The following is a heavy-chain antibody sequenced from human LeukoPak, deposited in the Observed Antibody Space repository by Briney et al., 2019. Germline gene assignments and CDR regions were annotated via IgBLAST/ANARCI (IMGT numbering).Heavy chain of an antibody. D-gene: IGHD1-26*01. Sequence: PSETLSLTCTVSGGSISNYYWSWIRQPAGKGLESIGRIYSTGNTNYNPSLKSRVTMAVDTSNNQLSLKLTSVTAADTALYFCARGPGYTGRYSFDYWGPGTLVTVSS. CDR2: IYSTGNT. J-gene: IGHJ4*02. CDR3: ARGPGYTGRYSFDY. V-gene: IGHV4-4*07. CDR1: GGSISNYY.